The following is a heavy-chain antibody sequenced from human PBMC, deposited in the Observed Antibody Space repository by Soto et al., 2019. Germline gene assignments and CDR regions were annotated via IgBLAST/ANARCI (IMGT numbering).Heavy chain of an antibody. J-gene: IGHJ3*02. Sequence: EVHLVESGGGWVQPGGSLRLSCAASGITFSNYWMTWVCQAPGQGLEWVANIKQAGSENYYLDSVKGRFTISRDNAKNSLYLPMNSLRAEDTAVYYCARDHDDSSDAFDIWGQGTMVTVSS. V-gene: IGHV3-7*01. CDR1: GITFSNYW. CDR3: ARDHDDSSDAFDI. D-gene: IGHD3-3*01. CDR2: IKQAGSEN.